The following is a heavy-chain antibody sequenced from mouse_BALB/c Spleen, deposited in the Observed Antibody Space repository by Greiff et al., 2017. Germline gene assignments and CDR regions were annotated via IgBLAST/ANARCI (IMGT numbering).Heavy chain of an antibody. V-gene: IGHV5-4*02. J-gene: IGHJ3*01. CDR2: ISDGGSYT. CDR1: GFTFSDYY. CDR3: ARAPMITTTPWFAY. D-gene: IGHD2-4*01. Sequence: DVKLVESGGGLVKPGGSLKLSCAASGFTFSDYYMYWVRQTPEKRLEWVATISDGGSYTYYPDSVKGRFTISRDNAKNNLYLQMSSLKSEDTAMYYCARAPMITTTPWFAYWGQGTLVTVSA.